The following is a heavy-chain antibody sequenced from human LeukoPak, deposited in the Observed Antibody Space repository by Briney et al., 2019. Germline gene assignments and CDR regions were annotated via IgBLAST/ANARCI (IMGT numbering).Heavy chain of an antibody. CDR2: ISTSSSYI. CDR3: AKDREQLASFDY. CDR1: GFTLSTYA. J-gene: IGHJ4*02. D-gene: IGHD6-6*01. Sequence: GGSLRLSCAASGFTLSTYAMSWVRQAPGKGLEWVSSISTSSSYIYYADSVKGRFTISRDNSKNTLYLQMNSLRAEDTAVYYCAKDREQLASFDYWGQGTLVTVSS. V-gene: IGHV3-21*01.